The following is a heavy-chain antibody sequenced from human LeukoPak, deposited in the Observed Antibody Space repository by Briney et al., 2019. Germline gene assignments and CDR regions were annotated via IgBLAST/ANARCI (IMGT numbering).Heavy chain of an antibody. Sequence: ASVKVSCKVSGYTLTELSMHWVRQAPGKGLEWMGGFGPEDGETIYAQKFQGRVTMTEDTSTDTAYMELSSLRSEDTAVYYCATWDPFVGATGEFDYWGQGTLVTVSS. V-gene: IGHV1-24*01. CDR2: FGPEDGET. J-gene: IGHJ4*02. CDR3: ATWDPFVGATGEFDY. CDR1: GYTLTELS. D-gene: IGHD1-26*01.